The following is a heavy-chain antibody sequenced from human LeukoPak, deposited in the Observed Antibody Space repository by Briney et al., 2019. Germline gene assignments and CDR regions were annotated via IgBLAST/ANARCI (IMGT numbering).Heavy chain of an antibody. CDR3: ARVHYDFWSGYLNYYYGMDV. V-gene: IGHV4-59*01. CDR1: GGSISSYY. D-gene: IGHD3-3*01. J-gene: IGHJ6*02. CDR2: IYYSGST. Sequence: SETLSLTCNVSGGSISSYYWSWIRQPPGKGLEWIGYIYYSGSTNYNPSLKSRVTISVDTSKNQFSLKLSSVTAADTAVYYCARVHYDFWSGYLNYYYGMDVWGQGTTVTVSS.